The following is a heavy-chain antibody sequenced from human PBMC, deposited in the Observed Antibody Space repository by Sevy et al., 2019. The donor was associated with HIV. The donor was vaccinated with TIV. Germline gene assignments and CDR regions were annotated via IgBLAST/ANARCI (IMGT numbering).Heavy chain of an antibody. CDR1: GFTFSSYA. CDR3: ARETGATQDFKATWFDP. V-gene: IGHV3-30-3*01. Sequence: GGSRRLSCAASGFTFSSYAMHWVRQAPGKGLEWVAVISYDGSNKYYADSVKGRFTISRDNSKNTLYMQMNSLRAEDTAVYYCARETGATQDFKATWFDPWGQGTLVTVSS. J-gene: IGHJ5*02. CDR2: ISYDGSNK. D-gene: IGHD1-26*01.